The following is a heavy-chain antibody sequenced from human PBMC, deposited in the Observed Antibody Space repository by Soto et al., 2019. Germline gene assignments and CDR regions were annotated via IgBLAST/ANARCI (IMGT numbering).Heavy chain of an antibody. CDR1: GFTFSSYG. J-gene: IGHJ4*02. Sequence: DVQLLESGGNLVQPGGSLRLSCAASGFTFSSYGMSWVRQAPGKGLEWVSTIGRSGTTTYYADSVEGRFTISRDNSKNTLSLQMNSLRPEDTAVYYCAKSGPDYFDYWGQGTLVTVSS. CDR2: IGRSGTTT. V-gene: IGHV3-23*01. CDR3: AKSGPDYFDY.